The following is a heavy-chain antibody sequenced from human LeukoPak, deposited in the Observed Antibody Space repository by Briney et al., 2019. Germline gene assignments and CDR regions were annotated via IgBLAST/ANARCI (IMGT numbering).Heavy chain of an antibody. D-gene: IGHD3-3*01. V-gene: IGHV3-23*01. J-gene: IGHJ4*02. CDR2: ISGSGGST. Sequence: PGGPLRLSCAASGFTFSSYAMSWVRQAPGKGLERVSAISGSGGSTYYADSVKGRFTISRDNAKNSLYLQMNSLRAEDTAVFYCARTPYDFWSASYSYYFDYWGQGTLVTVSS. CDR3: ARTPYDFWSASYSYYFDY. CDR1: GFTFSSYA.